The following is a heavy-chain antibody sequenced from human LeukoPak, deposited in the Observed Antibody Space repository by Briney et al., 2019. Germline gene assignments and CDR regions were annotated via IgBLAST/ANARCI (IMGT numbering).Heavy chain of an antibody. V-gene: IGHV3-23*01. CDR1: GFTFSSYA. CDR2: ISGSGRST. D-gene: IGHD3-22*01. Sequence: GGSLRLSCAASGFTFSSYAMTWVRQAPGKGLEWVSAISGSGRSTYYADSVKGRFTISRDNSKNTLYLQMNSLRAEDTAVYYCAKDPYDSSGYYQNYWGQGTLDTVSS. CDR3: AKDPYDSSGYYQNY. J-gene: IGHJ4*02.